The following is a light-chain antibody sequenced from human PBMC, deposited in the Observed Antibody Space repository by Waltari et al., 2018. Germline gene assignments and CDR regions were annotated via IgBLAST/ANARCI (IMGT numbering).Light chain of an antibody. CDR2: DDR. Sequence: SYVLTQQPSVSVAPGETARTTCGGNSIGRKSVTWYKQRPGQAPRLVIYDDRARPSGIPELVSGSNSGNSATLTISRVEAGDEADYYCQVWDSSYQSYVVFGGGTELIVL. CDR1: SIGRKS. CDR3: QVWDSSYQSYVV. V-gene: IGLV3-21*04. J-gene: IGLJ3*02.